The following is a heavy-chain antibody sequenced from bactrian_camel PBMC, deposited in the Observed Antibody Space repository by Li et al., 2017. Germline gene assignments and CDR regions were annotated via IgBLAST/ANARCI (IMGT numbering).Heavy chain of an antibody. D-gene: IGHD7*01. Sequence: VQLVESGGGSVQTGGSLRLSCAASGVIVGQYGYCMGWFRQAPGNQREELAQIYSAGGSKWLRDSVKGRFTLSLDTANNTLNLQMNSLLPADTATYFCVAVRSACNRGINYPYWGQGTQVTVS. J-gene: IGHJ4*01. CDR3: VAVRSACNRGINYPY. CDR2: IYSAGGSK. CDR1: GVIVGQYGYC. V-gene: IGHV3S31*01.